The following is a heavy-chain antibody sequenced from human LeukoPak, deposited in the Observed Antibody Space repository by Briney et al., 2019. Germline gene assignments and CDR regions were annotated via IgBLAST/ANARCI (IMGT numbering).Heavy chain of an antibody. CDR1: GYTFTSYG. V-gene: IGHV1-18*01. CDR3: ARNRRIGQWLERTAY. J-gene: IGHJ4*02. CDR2: ISAYNGKT. Sequence: ASVTVSCKASGYTFTSYGISWVRQAPGQGLEWMGWISAYNGKTNYAQKFQGRVTMTTDTSTSTANMELRRLRFDDTAVYYCARNRRIGQWLERTAYWGQGTLVPSPQ. D-gene: IGHD6-19*01.